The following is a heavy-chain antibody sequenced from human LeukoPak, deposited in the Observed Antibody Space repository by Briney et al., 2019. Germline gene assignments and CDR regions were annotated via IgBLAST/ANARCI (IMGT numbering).Heavy chain of an antibody. CDR2: INAGNGNT. V-gene: IGHV1-3*01. D-gene: IGHD6-19*01. J-gene: IGHJ4*02. CDR3: ARGSLASSGWYILDY. CDR1: GGIFSSYA. Sequence: ASVKVSCKASGGIFSSYAISWVRQAPGQGLEWMGWINAGNGNTKYSQKFQGRVTITRDTSASTAYMELSSLRSEDTAVYFCARGSLASSGWYILDYWGQGTLVTVSS.